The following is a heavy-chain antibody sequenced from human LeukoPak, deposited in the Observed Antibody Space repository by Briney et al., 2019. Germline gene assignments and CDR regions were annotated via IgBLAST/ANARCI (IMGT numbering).Heavy chain of an antibody. CDR1: GFTFDDYG. V-gene: IGHV3-20*01. J-gene: IGHJ3*02. Sequence: PGGSLRLSGEGSGFTFDDYGMSWVRQAPGKGLEWVSGISWNGGSTGYADSVKGRFPISRDSAKNSPSLQMNSLRADDTAFYQCARDRTMVRGVMGDAFDIWGQGTMVTVSS. CDR3: ARDRTMVRGVMGDAFDI. D-gene: IGHD3-10*01. CDR2: ISWNGGST.